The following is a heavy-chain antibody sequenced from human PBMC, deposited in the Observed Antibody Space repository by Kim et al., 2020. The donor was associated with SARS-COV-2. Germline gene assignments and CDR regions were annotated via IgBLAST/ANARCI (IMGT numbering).Heavy chain of an antibody. J-gene: IGHJ4*02. CDR3: TTNLADYDILTGYYPTDY. Sequence: GGSLRLSCAASGFTFSNAWMSWVRQAPGKGLEWVGRIKSKTDGGTTDYAAPVKGRFTISRDDSKNTLYLQMNSLKTEDTAVYYCTTNLADYDILTGYYPTDYWGQGTLVTVSS. CDR2: IKSKTDGGTT. V-gene: IGHV3-15*01. CDR1: GFTFSNAW. D-gene: IGHD3-9*01.